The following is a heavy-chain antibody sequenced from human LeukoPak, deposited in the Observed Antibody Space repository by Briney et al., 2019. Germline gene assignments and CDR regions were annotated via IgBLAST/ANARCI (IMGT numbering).Heavy chain of an antibody. Sequence: SETLSLTCSVPGASISSSSYYWGWIRQPPGKGLEWIGSISYSGGTYYNPSLKSRVTISIDTSKNQFSLRLSSVTAADTAVHYCAGYSVRYFDWYSPQEPFFDHWGQGTLVTVSS. D-gene: IGHD3-9*01. CDR1: GASISSSSYY. V-gene: IGHV4-39*01. CDR3: AGYSVRYFDWYSPQEPFFDH. CDR2: ISYSGGT. J-gene: IGHJ4*02.